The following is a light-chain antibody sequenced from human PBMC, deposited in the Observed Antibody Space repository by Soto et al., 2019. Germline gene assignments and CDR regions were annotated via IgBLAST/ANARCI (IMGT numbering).Light chain of an antibody. CDR3: QSSDGGAVV. CDR1: SGSIADNY. V-gene: IGLV6-57*02. J-gene: IGLJ2*01. CDR2: EDT. Sequence: NFMLTQPHSVSESPGKTVTISCTGTSGSIADNYVQWYQQRPGSAPTTVIYEDTQRPSGVPDRFSGSIDYSSNSASLTISGLETADEADYYCQSSDGGAVVFGGGTKLTVL.